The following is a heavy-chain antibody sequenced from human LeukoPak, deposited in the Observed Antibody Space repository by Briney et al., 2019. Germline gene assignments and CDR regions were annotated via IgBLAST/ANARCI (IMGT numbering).Heavy chain of an antibody. Sequence: GGSLRLSCAASGFTFSIYAMSWVRQAPGKGLEWVSGISGSSSHTMDADSVRGRFTISRDNTRNTLYLHMNSLRAEDTALYYCAKEHDYSNAAPEWGFDSWGQGTLVTVTS. CDR1: GFTFSIYA. D-gene: IGHD3-3*01. CDR2: ISGSSSHT. J-gene: IGHJ4*02. V-gene: IGHV3-23*01. CDR3: AKEHDYSNAAPEWGFDS.